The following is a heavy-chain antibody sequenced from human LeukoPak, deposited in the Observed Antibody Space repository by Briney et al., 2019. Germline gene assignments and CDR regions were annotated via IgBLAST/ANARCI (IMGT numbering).Heavy chain of an antibody. D-gene: IGHD4-23*01. CDR1: GYTFTNYG. Sequence: VASVTVSCKASGYTFTNYGISWVRQAPGQGLEWMGWISANNGNRNYALKLQDRVSMTTDTSTSTAYMELRSLRSDDTAVYYCARQGYGGHSRGAADYWGQGTLVTVSS. V-gene: IGHV1-18*01. J-gene: IGHJ4*02. CDR3: ARQGYGGHSRGAADY. CDR2: ISANNGNR.